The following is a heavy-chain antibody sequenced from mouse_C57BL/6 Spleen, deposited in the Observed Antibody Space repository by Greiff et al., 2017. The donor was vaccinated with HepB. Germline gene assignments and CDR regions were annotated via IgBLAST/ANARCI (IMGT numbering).Heavy chain of an antibody. CDR3: ARLTTTVVATGYFDV. Sequence: EVQLQQSGPELVKPGASVKIPCKASGYTFTDYNMDWVKQSHGKSLEWIGDINPNNGGTSYNQKFKGKATFTVDKSSSTAYMELRSLTSEDTAVYYCARLTTTVVATGYFDVWGTGTTVTVSS. J-gene: IGHJ1*03. D-gene: IGHD1-1*01. V-gene: IGHV1-18*01. CDR2: INPNNGGT. CDR1: GYTFTDYN.